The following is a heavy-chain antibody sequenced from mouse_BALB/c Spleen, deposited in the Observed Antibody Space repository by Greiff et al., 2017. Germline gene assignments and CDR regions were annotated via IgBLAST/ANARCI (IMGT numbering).Heavy chain of an antibody. V-gene: IGHV1S81*02. CDR3: ARGPFAY. J-gene: IGHJ3*01. CDR2: INPSNGRT. Sequence: VQLQQPGAELVKPGASVKLSCKASGYTFTSYWMHWVKQRPGQGLEWIGEINPSNGRTNYNEKFKSKATLTVDKSSSTAYMQLSSLTSEDSAVYYCARGPFAYWGQGTLVTVSA. CDR1: GYTFTSYW.